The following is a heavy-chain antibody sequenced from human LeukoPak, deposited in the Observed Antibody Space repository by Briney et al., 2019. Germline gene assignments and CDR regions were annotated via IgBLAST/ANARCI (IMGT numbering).Heavy chain of an antibody. CDR3: ARDGGFLNDY. Sequence: ASVEVSCRTSGYSFTGYYMHWVRQAPGQGLEWMGWINPNSGGTNYAQKFQGRVTMTRDTSISTAYMELSSLRSEDTAVYYCARDGGFLNDYWGQGTLVTVSS. CDR2: INPNSGGT. V-gene: IGHV1-2*02. D-gene: IGHD2-21*01. J-gene: IGHJ4*02. CDR1: GYSFTGYY.